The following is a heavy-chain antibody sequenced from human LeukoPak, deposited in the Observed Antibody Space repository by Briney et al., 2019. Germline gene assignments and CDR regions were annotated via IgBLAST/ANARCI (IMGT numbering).Heavy chain of an antibody. CDR2: ISDSGYST. D-gene: IGHD6-13*01. J-gene: IGHJ4*02. V-gene: IGHV3-23*01. Sequence: PGGSLRLSCAASGFTFSSYAMSWVRQAPGKGLEWVSTISDSGYSTYYADSVKGRFTISRDNSKNTLYFQVNNLRAEDTAVYYCARGGWYSGSWYWGYFDYWGQGTLVTVSS. CDR1: GFTFSSYA. CDR3: ARGGWYSGSWYWGYFDY.